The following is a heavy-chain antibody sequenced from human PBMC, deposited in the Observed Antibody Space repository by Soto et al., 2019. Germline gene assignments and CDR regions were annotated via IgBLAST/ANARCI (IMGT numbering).Heavy chain of an antibody. CDR3: AKDGVDFWSGYYHGFDY. CDR2: ISGSGGST. J-gene: IGHJ4*02. CDR1: GFTFSSYA. V-gene: IGHV3-23*01. Sequence: GGSLRLSCAASGFTFSSYAMSWVRQAQGKGLEWVSAISGSGGSTYYADSVKGRFTISRDNSKNTLYLQMNSLRAEDTAVYYCAKDGVDFWSGYYHGFDYWGQGTLVTVSS. D-gene: IGHD3-3*01.